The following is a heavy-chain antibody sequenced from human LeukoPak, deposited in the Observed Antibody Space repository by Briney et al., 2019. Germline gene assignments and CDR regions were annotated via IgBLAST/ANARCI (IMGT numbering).Heavy chain of an antibody. D-gene: IGHD2-21*02. Sequence: PSETLSLSCTVCGGSINGNYWTWIRQPPGKGLEWIGFMHDDGRTNYNPSLTSRVSLSIDESTNEFSLNLRSVTAADTAVYYCARVFRGAVTANWFDIWGQGTLVTVSA. J-gene: IGHJ5*02. CDR1: GGSINGNY. CDR3: ARVFRGAVTANWFDI. V-gene: IGHV4-59*01. CDR2: MHDDGRT.